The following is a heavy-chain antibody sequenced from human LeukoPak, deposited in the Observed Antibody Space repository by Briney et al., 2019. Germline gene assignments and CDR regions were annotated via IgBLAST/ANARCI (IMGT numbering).Heavy chain of an antibody. J-gene: IGHJ3*02. Sequence: GGSLRLSCAASGFTFSNYGMHWVRQAPGKGLEWVTFIRYDGSNKYYADSVKGRFTISRDNAKNTLYLQMNSLRAEDTAVYYCARRGAASDAFDIWGQGTMVTVSS. D-gene: IGHD3-16*01. CDR3: ARRGAASDAFDI. CDR2: IRYDGSNK. V-gene: IGHV3-30*02. CDR1: GFTFSNYG.